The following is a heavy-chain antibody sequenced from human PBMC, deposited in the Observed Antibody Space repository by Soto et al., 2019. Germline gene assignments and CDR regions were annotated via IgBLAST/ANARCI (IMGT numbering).Heavy chain of an antibody. CDR3: ARDPPPTVTPKKASTGAFDI. D-gene: IGHD4-4*01. Sequence: QVQLVESGGGLVKPGGSLRLSCAASGFTFSDYYMSWIRQAPGKGLEWVSYISSSGSTIYYADSVKGRFTISRDNAKNSLYLQMNSLRAEDTAVYYCARDPPPTVTPKKASTGAFDIWGQGTMVTVSS. CDR2: ISSSGSTI. V-gene: IGHV3-11*01. CDR1: GFTFSDYY. J-gene: IGHJ3*02.